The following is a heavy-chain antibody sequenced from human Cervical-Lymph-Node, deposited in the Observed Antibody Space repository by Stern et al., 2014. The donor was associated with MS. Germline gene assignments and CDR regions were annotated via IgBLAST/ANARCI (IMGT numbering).Heavy chain of an antibody. J-gene: IGHJ4*02. V-gene: IGHV3-33*01. Sequence: VQLVESGGGVVQPGRSLRLSCAASGFTFSSYGMHWVRQAPGKGLEWVAVMRYDVSNKYYADSVKGRFTSSRGNSKNTLYLQMNSLRAEDTAVYYCARSNDFWSGSSGYWGQGTLFPVSS. CDR2: MRYDVSNK. CDR3: ARSNDFWSGSSGY. CDR1: GFTFSSYG. D-gene: IGHD3-3*01.